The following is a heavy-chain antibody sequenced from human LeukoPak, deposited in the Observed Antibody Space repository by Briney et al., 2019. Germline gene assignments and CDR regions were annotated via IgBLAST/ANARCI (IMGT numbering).Heavy chain of an antibody. J-gene: IGHJ4*02. Sequence: SETLSLTCAVYGGSFSGYYWSWIRQPPGKGLEWIWEINHSGSTNYNPSLKSRVTISVDTSKNQFSLKLSSVTAADTAVYYCARISEIAAAGVDYWGQGTLVTVSS. CDR3: ARISEIAAAGVDY. D-gene: IGHD6-13*01. V-gene: IGHV4-34*01. CDR2: INHSGST. CDR1: GGSFSGYY.